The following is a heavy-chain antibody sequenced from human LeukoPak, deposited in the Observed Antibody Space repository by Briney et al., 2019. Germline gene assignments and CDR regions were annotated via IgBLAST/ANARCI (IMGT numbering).Heavy chain of an antibody. CDR3: AKDSGYDILTGYYMYYFDY. Sequence: QSGGSLRLSCAASGFTFDDYAMHWVRQAPGKGLEWVSLISGDGGSTYYADSVKGRFTISRDNSKNSLYLQMNSLRAEDTALYYCAKDSGYDILTGYYMYYFDYWGQGTLVTVSS. D-gene: IGHD3-9*01. V-gene: IGHV3-43*02. CDR2: ISGDGGST. CDR1: GFTFDDYA. J-gene: IGHJ4*02.